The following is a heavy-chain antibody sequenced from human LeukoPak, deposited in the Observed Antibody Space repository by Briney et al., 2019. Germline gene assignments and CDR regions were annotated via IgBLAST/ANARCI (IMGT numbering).Heavy chain of an antibody. Sequence: GGSLRLSCAASGFTFSSYGMHWVRQAPGKGLEWVAVISYDGSNKYYADSVKGRFTISRDNSKNTLYLQMNSLRAEDTAVYYCAKGSGKGIAVAGGDGNLDYWGQGTLVTVSS. V-gene: IGHV3-30*18. J-gene: IGHJ4*02. CDR1: GFTFSSYG. CDR2: ISYDGSNK. D-gene: IGHD6-19*01. CDR3: AKGSGKGIAVAGGDGNLDY.